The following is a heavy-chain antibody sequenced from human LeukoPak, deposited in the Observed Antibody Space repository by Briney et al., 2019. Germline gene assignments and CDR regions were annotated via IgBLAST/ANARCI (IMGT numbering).Heavy chain of an antibody. CDR1: EFTFSSYA. J-gene: IGHJ4*02. D-gene: IGHD2-15*01. CDR2: ISGSGSTT. V-gene: IGHV3-23*01. Sequence: PGGSLRLSCAASEFTFSSYAMSWVRQAPGKGLEWVSAISGSGSTTYYADSVKGRFTVSRDNSKNTLYLQMNSLRAEDTAVYYCAKNLRLPRDSFDRWGQGTLVTVSS. CDR3: AKNLRLPRDSFDR.